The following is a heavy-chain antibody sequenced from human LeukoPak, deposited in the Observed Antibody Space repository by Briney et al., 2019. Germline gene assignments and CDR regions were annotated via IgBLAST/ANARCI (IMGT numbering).Heavy chain of an antibody. J-gene: IGHJ6*02. CDR1: GFTFSSYS. CDR2: ISSSSSYI. Sequence: GSLRLSCAASGFTFSSYSMNWVRQAPGKGLEWVSSISSSSSYIYYADSVKGRFTISRDNAKNSLYLQMNSLRAEDTAVYYCARDFYCSSTSCYAAAPGMDVWGQGTTVTVSS. V-gene: IGHV3-21*01. CDR3: ARDFYCSSTSCYAAAPGMDV. D-gene: IGHD2-2*01.